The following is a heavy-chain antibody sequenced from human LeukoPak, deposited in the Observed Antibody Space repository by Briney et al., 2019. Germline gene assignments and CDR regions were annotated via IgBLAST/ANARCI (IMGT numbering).Heavy chain of an antibody. CDR2: INPSGGST. V-gene: IGHV1-46*01. J-gene: IGHJ4*02. CDR1: GYTFTSYY. CDR3: AREGVGFPGSDY. D-gene: IGHD2-8*01. Sequence: ASVKVSCKTSGYTFTSYYMHWVRQAPGQGLEWMGIINPSGGSTSYAQKFQGRVTMTRDTSTSTVYMELSSLRSEDTAVYYCAREGVGFPGSDYWGQGTLVTVSS.